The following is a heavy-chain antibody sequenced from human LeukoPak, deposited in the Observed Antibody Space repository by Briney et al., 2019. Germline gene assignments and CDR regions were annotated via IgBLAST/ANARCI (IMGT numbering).Heavy chain of an antibody. CDR3: ARDKVGGSAHGCRYNSFNP. CDR2: ISAYSGDT. Sequence: ASVKVSCQASGYLFKSYGIHWVRQAPGQGLEWMGWISAYSGDTELAQRFQDRVTLTRDTSTTTMYMELRSLRLDDTAIYYCARDKVGGSAHGCRYNSFNPWGQGTLVSVSS. J-gene: IGHJ5*02. V-gene: IGHV1-18*01. D-gene: IGHD3-16*01. CDR1: GYLFKSYG.